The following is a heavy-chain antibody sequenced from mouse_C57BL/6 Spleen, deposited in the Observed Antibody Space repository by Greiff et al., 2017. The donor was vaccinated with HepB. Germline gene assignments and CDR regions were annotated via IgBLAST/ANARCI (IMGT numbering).Heavy chain of an antibody. D-gene: IGHD2-4*01. CDR2: IHPNSGST. J-gene: IGHJ4*01. CDR1: GYTFTSYW. Sequence: VQLQQPGAELVKPGASVKLSCKASGYTFTSYWMHWVKQRPGQGLEWIGMIHPNSGSTNYNEKFKSKATLTVDKSSSTAYMQLSSLTSEDSAVYYCARDVDYDGGLYAMDYWGQGTSVTVSS. V-gene: IGHV1-64*01. CDR3: ARDVDYDGGLYAMDY.